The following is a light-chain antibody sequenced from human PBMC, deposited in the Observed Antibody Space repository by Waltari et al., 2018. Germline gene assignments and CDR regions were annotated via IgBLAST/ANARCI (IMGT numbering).Light chain of an antibody. J-gene: IGKJ5*01. CDR1: QSISSY. V-gene: IGKV1-39*01. CDR2: AAS. Sequence: DIQMTQSPSSLSASVGDRVTITCRASQSISSYLNWYQQKPGKAPKLLIYAASSLQSGVPSRFSGSGSGTDFTLTISSLQPEDFATYFCQQTYSPLITFGLGTRLEIK. CDR3: QQTYSPLIT.